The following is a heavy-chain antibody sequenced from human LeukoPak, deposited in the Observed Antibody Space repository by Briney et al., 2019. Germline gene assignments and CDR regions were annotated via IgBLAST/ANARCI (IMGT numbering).Heavy chain of an antibody. CDR3: AKAGLATNDY. D-gene: IGHD5-12*01. V-gene: IGHV3-23*01. CDR1: GDSISSYY. CDR2: ISGSGGST. J-gene: IGHJ4*02. Sequence: SSETLSLTCTVSGDSISSYYWSWIRQPPGKGLEWVSVISGSGGSTYYADSVKGRFTISRDNSKNTLYLQMNSLRAEDTAVYYCAKAGLATNDYWGQGTLVTVSS.